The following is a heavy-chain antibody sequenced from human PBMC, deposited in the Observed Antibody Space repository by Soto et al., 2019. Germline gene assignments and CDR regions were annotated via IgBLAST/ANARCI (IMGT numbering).Heavy chain of an antibody. CDR2: IIPIFGTA. D-gene: IGHD3-3*01. CDR3: ARDFGMDQYYDFWGAAGMDV. J-gene: IGHJ6*02. V-gene: IGHV1-69*13. CDR1: GGTFSSYA. Sequence: ASVKVSCKASGGTFSSYAISWVQQAPGQGLEWMGGIIPIFGTANYAQKFQGRVTITADESTSTAYMELSSLRSEDTAVYYCARDFGMDQYYDFWGAAGMDVWGQGTTVTVSS.